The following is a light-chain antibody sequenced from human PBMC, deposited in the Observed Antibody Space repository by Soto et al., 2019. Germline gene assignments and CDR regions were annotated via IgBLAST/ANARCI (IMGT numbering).Light chain of an antibody. CDR2: DGS. J-gene: IGKJ5*01. CDR3: QQRTRCPMT. Sequence: DILLTQAPAALSVSPAARVSLSCRASQILHSFLNSYQQRPGQAPRPLIYDGSKRAAGVPDRISGDGSGTDYTLTISSIEPEAFAVYYCQQRTRCPMTFGQGIRMEIK. CDR1: QILHSF. V-gene: IGKV3-11*01.